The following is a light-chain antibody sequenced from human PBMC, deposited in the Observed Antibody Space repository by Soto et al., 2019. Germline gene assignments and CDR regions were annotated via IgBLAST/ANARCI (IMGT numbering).Light chain of an antibody. CDR3: QQYGSSTST. CDR2: GAS. CDR1: QSVSSSY. Sequence: EIVLTQSPGTLSLSPGERATLSCRASQSVSSSYLAWYQQKPGQAPRLLIYGASSRATGIPDRFSGSGSGSDFTLTISRLEPEDFAVYYCQQYGSSTSTSGGGTKVEIK. J-gene: IGKJ4*01. V-gene: IGKV3-20*01.